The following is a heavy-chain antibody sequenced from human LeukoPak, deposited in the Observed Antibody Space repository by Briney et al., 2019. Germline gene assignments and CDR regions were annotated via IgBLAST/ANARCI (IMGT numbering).Heavy chain of an antibody. CDR2: ISSSSSYI. V-gene: IGHV3-21*01. Sequence: GGSLRLSCAASGFTFSSYSMDWVRQAPGKGLEWVSSISSSSSYIYYADSVKGRFTISRDNAKNSLYLQMNSLRAEDTAVYYCASLDFWSDQGENYFDYWGQGTLVTVSS. J-gene: IGHJ4*02. CDR3: ASLDFWSDQGENYFDY. CDR1: GFTFSSYS. D-gene: IGHD3-3*01.